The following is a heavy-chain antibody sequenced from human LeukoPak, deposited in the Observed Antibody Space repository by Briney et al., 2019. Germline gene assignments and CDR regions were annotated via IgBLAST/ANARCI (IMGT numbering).Heavy chain of an antibody. Sequence: PSETLSLTCTVSGGSISSGSYYWSWIRQPAGKGLEWIGRIYTSGSTNYNPSLKSRVTISVDTSKDRFSLKLSSVTAADTAVYYCARHYADYADPYTFDIWGQGTMVTVSS. CDR1: GGSISSGSYY. V-gene: IGHV4-61*02. CDR2: IYTSGST. D-gene: IGHD4-17*01. CDR3: ARHYADYADPYTFDI. J-gene: IGHJ3*02.